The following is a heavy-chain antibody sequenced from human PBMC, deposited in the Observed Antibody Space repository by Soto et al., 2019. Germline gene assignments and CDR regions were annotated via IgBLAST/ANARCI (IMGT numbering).Heavy chain of an antibody. CDR1: GFTFSSYG. V-gene: IGHV3-30*18. D-gene: IGHD4-4*01. Sequence: QVQLVESGGGVVQPGRSLRLSCAASGFTFSSYGMHWVRQAPGKGLEWVAVISYDGSNKYYADSVKGRFTISRDNSKNTLYLQMNSLRAEDTAVYYCAKEQGMTTVTTGYYYGMDVW. J-gene: IGHJ6*01. CDR2: ISYDGSNK. CDR3: AKEQGMTTVTTGYYYGMDV.